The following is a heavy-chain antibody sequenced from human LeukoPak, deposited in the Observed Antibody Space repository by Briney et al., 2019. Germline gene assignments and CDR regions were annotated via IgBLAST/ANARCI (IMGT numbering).Heavy chain of an antibody. CDR2: IRYDGSNK. CDR3: AKDGTRGQLPLDP. V-gene: IGHV3-30*02. CDR1: GFTFSSYG. D-gene: IGHD1-1*01. Sequence: PGGSLRLSCAASGFTFSSYGMHWVRQAPGKGLEWVAFIRYDGSNKYYADSVKGRFTISRDNSKNTLYLQMNSLRAEDTAVYYCAKDGTRGQLPLDPWGQGTLVTVSS. J-gene: IGHJ5*02.